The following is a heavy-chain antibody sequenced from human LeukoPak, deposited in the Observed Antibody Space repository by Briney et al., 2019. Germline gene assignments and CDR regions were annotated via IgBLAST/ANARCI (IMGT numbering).Heavy chain of an antibody. CDR1: GYTFTRYD. J-gene: IGHJ6*03. CDR3: ARLYCSGGSCYSWYYYYYMDV. D-gene: IGHD2-15*01. CDR2: TNPNSGNT. Sequence: ASVKVSCKASGYTFTRYDINWVRQATGEGIEWMGWTNPNSGNTGYAQKFQGRVTMSRNTSISKAYMELSSLGSEDTAVYYCARLYCSGGSCYSWYYYYYMDVWGKGTTVTVSS. V-gene: IGHV1-8*01.